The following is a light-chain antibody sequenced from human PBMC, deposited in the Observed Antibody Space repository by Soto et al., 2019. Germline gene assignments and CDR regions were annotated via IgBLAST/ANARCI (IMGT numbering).Light chain of an antibody. CDR2: YDR. CDR1: NIGRKS. V-gene: IGLV3-21*04. CDR3: QVYDSSSDHFV. J-gene: IGLJ1*01. Sequence: SYELTQPPSVSLAPGETASIACGGDNIGRKSVHWYQQKPGQAPVVVMYYDRDRPSGIPERFSGSNSGNTATLTISWVEAGDEADYYCQVYDSSSDHFVFGTGTKV.